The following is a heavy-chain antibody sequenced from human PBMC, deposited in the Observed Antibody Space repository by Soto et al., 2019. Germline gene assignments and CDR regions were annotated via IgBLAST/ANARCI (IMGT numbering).Heavy chain of an antibody. V-gene: IGHV3-30-3*01. CDR3: AGAPNPPTPCDY. J-gene: IGHJ4*02. Sequence: QVQLVESGGGVVQPGRSLRLSCAASGFTFSSYAMHWVRQAPGKGLEWVAVISYDGSNKYYADSVKGRFTISRDNSKNTLYLQMNSLRAEDTAVYYCAGAPNPPTPCDYWGQGTLVTVSS. CDR2: ISYDGSNK. CDR1: GFTFSSYA.